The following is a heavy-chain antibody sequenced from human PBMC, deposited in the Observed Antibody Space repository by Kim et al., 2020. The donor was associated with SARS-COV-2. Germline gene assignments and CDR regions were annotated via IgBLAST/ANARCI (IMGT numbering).Heavy chain of an antibody. CDR3: ARDEYYYDSSGSYYGMDV. J-gene: IGHJ6*02. D-gene: IGHD3-22*01. CDR1: GFTFSSYN. Sequence: GGSLRLSCAASGFTFSSYNMNWVRQAPGKGLEWVSYISRSSNTIYYADSVKGRFTISRDNAKNSLYLQMNSRGDEDTAVYYCARDEYYYDSSGSYYGMDVWCQGTTVTVSS. V-gene: IGHV3-48*02. CDR2: ISRSSNTI.